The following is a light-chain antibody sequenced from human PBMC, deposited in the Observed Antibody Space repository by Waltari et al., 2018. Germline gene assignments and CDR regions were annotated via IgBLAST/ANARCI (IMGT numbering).Light chain of an antibody. J-gene: IGLJ1*01. V-gene: IGLV2-14*01. Sequence: QSALTQPASVSGSPGQSITISCSGTDSDVGAYDFVSWYQHHPGKAPHLIISEVSNRPSGISNRFSASKAGNTASLTISGLQAEDEADYYCSSYTTSSAPGVFGTGTRVTVL. CDR3: SSYTTSSAPGV. CDR1: DSDVGAYDF. CDR2: EVS.